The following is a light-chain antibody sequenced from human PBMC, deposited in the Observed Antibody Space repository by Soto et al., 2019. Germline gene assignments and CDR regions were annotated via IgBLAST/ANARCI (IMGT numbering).Light chain of an antibody. CDR3: QQYGSSPPT. Sequence: EIVLTQSPGTLTLSPGERATLSCRASQSVSTNYLAWYQRKPGQAPRLLIYGASNRATGIPDRFSGSGSGTDFTLTITRLDPEDFAVYYCQQYGSSPPTFGQGTKVEI. J-gene: IGKJ1*01. CDR1: QSVSTNY. V-gene: IGKV3-20*01. CDR2: GAS.